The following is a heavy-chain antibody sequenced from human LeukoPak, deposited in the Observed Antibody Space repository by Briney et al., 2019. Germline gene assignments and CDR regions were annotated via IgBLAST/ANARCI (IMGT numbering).Heavy chain of an antibody. CDR3: ARDPGGYAGGDY. CDR2: ISSSDSTI. V-gene: IGHV3-11*01. CDR1: GFTFSDYY. Sequence: PGGSLRLSCAASGFTFSDYYMSWLRQAPGKGLEWVSYISSSDSTIYYADSVKGRFTISRDNAKNSLYLQMNSLRAEDTAVYYCARDPGGYAGGDYWGQGTLVTVSS. J-gene: IGHJ4*02. D-gene: IGHD5-12*01.